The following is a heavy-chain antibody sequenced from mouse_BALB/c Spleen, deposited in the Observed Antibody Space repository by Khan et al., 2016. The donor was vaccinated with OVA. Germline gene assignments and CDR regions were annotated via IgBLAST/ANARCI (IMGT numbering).Heavy chain of an antibody. CDR2: IYPGSGDT. Sequence: QVQLQQPGAELARPGASVKLSCKASGYTFTDYYINWVKQRTGQGLEWIGEIYPGSGDTYYNEKFTGKATLNADKSSNTAYMQLSSLTSEASAFYFCSRMNYFGYTFAYWGQGTLVTVSA. CDR1: GYTFTDYY. V-gene: IGHV1-77*01. D-gene: IGHD1-2*01. J-gene: IGHJ3*01. CDR3: SRMNYFGYTFAY.